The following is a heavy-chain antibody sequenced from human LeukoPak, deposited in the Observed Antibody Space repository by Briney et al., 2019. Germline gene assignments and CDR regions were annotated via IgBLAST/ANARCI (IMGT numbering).Heavy chain of an antibody. V-gene: IGHV3-33*01. D-gene: IGHD6-13*01. CDR1: GYSFSSYG. Sequence: PGGSLRLSCAASGYSFSSYGMQWVRQAPGKGLEWVAVIWYDGSKKYYADSVKGRFTISRDNSKNTLYLQMNSLRAEDTAVYYCAHSRNGGLAAAGTRLDYWGQGTLVTVSS. CDR3: AHSRNGGLAAAGTRLDY. J-gene: IGHJ4*02. CDR2: IWYDGSKK.